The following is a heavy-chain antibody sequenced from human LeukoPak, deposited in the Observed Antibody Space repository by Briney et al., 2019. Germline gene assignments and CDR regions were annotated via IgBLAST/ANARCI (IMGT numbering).Heavy chain of an antibody. CDR1: GGTFSSYA. Sequence: GASVKVSCKASGGTFSSYAISWVRQAPGQGLEWMGRIIPILGIANYAQKFQGRVTITADKSTSTAYMELSSLRSEDTAVYYCARGGAAIAVAGPPGDYYYGMDVWGQGTTVTVSS. J-gene: IGHJ6*02. CDR2: IIPILGIA. V-gene: IGHV1-69*04. D-gene: IGHD6-19*01. CDR3: ARGGAAIAVAGPPGDYYYGMDV.